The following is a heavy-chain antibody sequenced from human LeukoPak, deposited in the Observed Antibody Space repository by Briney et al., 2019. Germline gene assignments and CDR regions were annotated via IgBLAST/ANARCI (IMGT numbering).Heavy chain of an antibody. CDR2: IYYSGST. Sequence: MASETLSLTCTVSGGSISSYYWSWIRQPPGKGLEWIGYIYYSGSTNYNPSLKSRVTISVDTSKNQFSLKLSSVTAADTAVYYCARDDSSGYDDAFDIWGQGTMVTVSS. D-gene: IGHD3-22*01. CDR3: ARDDSSGYDDAFDI. CDR1: GGSISSYY. V-gene: IGHV4-59*01. J-gene: IGHJ3*02.